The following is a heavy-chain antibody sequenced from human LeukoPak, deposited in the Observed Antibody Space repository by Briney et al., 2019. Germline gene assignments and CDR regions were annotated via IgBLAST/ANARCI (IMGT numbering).Heavy chain of an antibody. CDR3: ARGAAAGKVDPS. V-gene: IGHV1-2*02. CDR2: INPNSGGT. D-gene: IGHD6-13*01. CDR1: GYTFTGYY. J-gene: IGHJ5*02. Sequence: ASVKVSCKASGYTFTGYYMHWVRQAPGQGLEWMGWINPNSGGTNYAQKLQGRVTMTTDTSTSTAYMELRSLRSDDTAVYYCARGAAAGKVDPSWGQGTLVTVSS.